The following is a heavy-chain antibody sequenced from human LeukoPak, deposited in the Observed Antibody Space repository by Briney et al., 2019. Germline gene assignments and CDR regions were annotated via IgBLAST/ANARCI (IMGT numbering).Heavy chain of an antibody. CDR3: AGRTTVVTPGWFDP. D-gene: IGHD4-23*01. CDR2: IYYSGST. J-gene: IGHJ5*02. Sequence: SETLSLTCAVYGGSFSGYYWSWIRQPPGKGLEWIGYIYYSGSTNYNPSLKSRVTISVDTSKNQFSLKLSSVTAADTAVYYCAGRTTVVTPGWFDPWGQGTLVTVSS. V-gene: IGHV4-59*08. CDR1: GGSFSGYY.